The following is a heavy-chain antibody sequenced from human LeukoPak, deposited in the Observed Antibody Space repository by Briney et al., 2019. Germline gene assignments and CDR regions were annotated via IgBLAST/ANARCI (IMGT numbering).Heavy chain of an antibody. CDR3: ARGRGSGHKENWFDP. J-gene: IGHJ5*02. V-gene: IGHV1-8*01. CDR1: GYTFTTYD. CDR2: MNPNSGNT. Sequence: ASVKISCKASGYTFTTYDINWVRQATGQGLEWMGWMNPNSGNTGYTQKFQGRVTMTRNTSISTAYMELSSLRSEDTAVYYCARGRGSGHKENWFDPWGQGTLVTVSS. D-gene: IGHD6-19*01.